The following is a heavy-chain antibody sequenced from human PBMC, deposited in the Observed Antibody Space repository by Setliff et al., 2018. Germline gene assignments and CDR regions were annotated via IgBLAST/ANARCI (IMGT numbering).Heavy chain of an antibody. D-gene: IGHD3-16*01. J-gene: IGHJ4*02. CDR2: IYYSGST. V-gene: IGHV4-59*01. CDR3: ARLRGAFDY. Sequence: TPSETLSLTCTVSGGSISSYYWSWIRQPPGKRLEWIGYIYYSGSTNYNPSLESRVTISEDTSKNQFSLRLNSATAADTAVYYCARLRGAFDYWGQGTLVTVSS. CDR1: GGSISSYY.